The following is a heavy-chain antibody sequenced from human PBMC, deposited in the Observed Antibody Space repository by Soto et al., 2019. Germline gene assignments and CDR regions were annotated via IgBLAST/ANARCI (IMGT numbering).Heavy chain of an antibody. CDR1: GGSFSGYY. J-gene: IGHJ4*02. Sequence: QVQLQQWGAGLLKPSETLSLTCAVYGGSFSGYYWSWIRQPPGKGLEWIGEINNSGSTNYNPSLQSRVIISVDTAKNQFSLQLSSVTAADTAVYYCARGGGSYFYWGQGTLVTVSS. CDR3: ARGGGSYFY. CDR2: INNSGST. V-gene: IGHV4-34*01. D-gene: IGHD1-26*01.